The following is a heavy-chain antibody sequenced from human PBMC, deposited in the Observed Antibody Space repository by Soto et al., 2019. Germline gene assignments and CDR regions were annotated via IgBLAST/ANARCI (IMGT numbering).Heavy chain of an antibody. CDR1: GYTFTSYG. D-gene: IGHD6-13*01. CDR2: ISAYNGNT. CDR3: ARDARIAAAGKVLGY. J-gene: IGHJ4*02. Sequence: ASVKVSCKASGYTFTSYGIGWVRQAPGQGLEWMGWISAYNGNTNYAQKLQGRVTMTTDTSTSTAYMELRSLRSDDTAVYYCARDARIAAAGKVLGYWGQGTLVTVSS. V-gene: IGHV1-18*01.